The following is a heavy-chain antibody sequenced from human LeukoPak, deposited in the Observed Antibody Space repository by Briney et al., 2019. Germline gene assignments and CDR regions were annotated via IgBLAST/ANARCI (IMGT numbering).Heavy chain of an antibody. Sequence: SVKVSCKASGGTFSSYAISWVRQAPGQGLEWMGGIIPIFGTANYEQKFQGRVTITADESTSTAYMELSSLRSEDTAVYYCARGPTVVTPRFDYWGQGTLVTVSS. J-gene: IGHJ4*02. CDR2: IIPIFGTA. CDR1: GGTFSSYA. V-gene: IGHV1-69*13. D-gene: IGHD4-23*01. CDR3: ARGPTVVTPRFDY.